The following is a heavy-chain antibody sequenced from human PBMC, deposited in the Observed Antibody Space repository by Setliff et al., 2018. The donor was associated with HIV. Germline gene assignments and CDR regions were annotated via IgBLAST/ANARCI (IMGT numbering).Heavy chain of an antibody. CDR3: ARARRDSYDRGRRNHYYIDV. Sequence: VASVKVSCKASGYTFNDSFIHWVRQAPGQGLEWMGWITPDSGGTNYAQKFQGRVTMTRDTSISTAYMELNNLKFEDTAVYYCARARRDSYDRGRRNHYYIDVWGKGTTVTVSS. CDR1: GYTFNDSF. CDR2: ITPDSGGT. J-gene: IGHJ6*03. D-gene: IGHD3-22*01. V-gene: IGHV1-2*02.